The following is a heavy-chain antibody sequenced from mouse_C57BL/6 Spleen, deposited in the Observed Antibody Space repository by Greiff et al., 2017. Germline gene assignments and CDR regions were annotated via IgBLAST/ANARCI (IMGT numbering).Heavy chain of an antibody. CDR3: ARDYGSSYAAY. CDR1: GYTFTSYD. Sequence: VQLQESGPELVKPGASVKLSCKASGYTFTSYDINWVKQRPGQGLEWIGWISPRDGSTKYNEKFKGKATLTVDTSSSTAYMELHSLTSEDSAVYFCARDYGSSYAAYWGQGTLGTVSA. J-gene: IGHJ3*01. CDR2: ISPRDGST. D-gene: IGHD1-1*01. V-gene: IGHV1-85*01.